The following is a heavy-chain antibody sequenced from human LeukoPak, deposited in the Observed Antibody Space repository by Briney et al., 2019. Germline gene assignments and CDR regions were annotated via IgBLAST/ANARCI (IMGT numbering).Heavy chain of an antibody. CDR3: ARKGDTATTKYYFDY. V-gene: IGHV4-34*01. Sequence: TSETLSLTCAVYGGSFSGYYWSWIRQPPGKGLEWIGEINHSGSTNYNPSLKSRVTISVDTSKNQFSLKLSSVTAADTAVYYCARKGDTATTKYYFDYWGQGTLVTVSS. CDR1: GGSFSGYY. J-gene: IGHJ4*02. CDR2: INHSGST. D-gene: IGHD5-18*01.